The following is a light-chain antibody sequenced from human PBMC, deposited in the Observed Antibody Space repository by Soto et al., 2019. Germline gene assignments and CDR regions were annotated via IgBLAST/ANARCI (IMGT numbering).Light chain of an antibody. CDR2: EVS. J-gene: IGLJ1*01. V-gene: IGLV2-14*01. CDR3: RSDTIGISFGNV. CDR1: SSDIGAYNS. Sequence: QSVLTQPASVSGSPGQSITISCTGTSSDIGAYNSVSWYQQYPGKAPKLVIFEVSHRPSGVSNRFSGSKSGNTASLTISGLQAEDEADYYCRSDTIGISFGNVFGAVTKVAGL.